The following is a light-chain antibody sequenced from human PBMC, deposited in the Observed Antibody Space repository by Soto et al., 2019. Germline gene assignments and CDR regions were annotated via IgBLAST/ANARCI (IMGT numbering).Light chain of an antibody. V-gene: IGKV1-5*01. CDR2: DAS. CDR1: QSITTW. J-gene: IGKJ1*01. Sequence: QRTQSPSTLSSSLGDRFIITRRASQSITTWLAWYQQKPGKAQKLLIYDASSLESGVTSRFSGSGSGTEFTLTISSLQPDDFATYYCQQYDSYSLTVGQGTKVDIK. CDR3: QQYDSYSLT.